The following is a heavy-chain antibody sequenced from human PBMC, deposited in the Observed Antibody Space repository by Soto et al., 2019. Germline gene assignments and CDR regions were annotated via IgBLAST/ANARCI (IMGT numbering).Heavy chain of an antibody. CDR1: GGSISNNNW. V-gene: IGHV4-4*02. CDR2: IYHSVST. J-gene: IGHJ6*02. Sequence: PSETLSLTGAVSGGSISNNNWWSWVRQPAGKGLEWIGEIYHSVSTNYNPALKSRIAISADKSENQFSLRLSSVTAADTAVYYCARARTDAEGFGYYYGMDVLGQGTTVTFSS. CDR3: ARARTDAEGFGYYYGMDV. D-gene: IGHD3-10*01.